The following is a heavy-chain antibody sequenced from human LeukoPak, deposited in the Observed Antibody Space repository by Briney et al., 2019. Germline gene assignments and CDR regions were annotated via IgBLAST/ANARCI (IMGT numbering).Heavy chain of an antibody. V-gene: IGHV4-59*04. Sequence: SETLSLTCSVSGSYLSSYYWSWIRRPPGKGLEWVGGIYHSGSTYYNPSLKSRVTMSVDTSKNQFSLNLRSVTAADTAVYYCARANSRLNWFDPWGQGTLVTVSS. J-gene: IGHJ5*02. CDR1: GSYLSSYY. D-gene: IGHD2/OR15-2a*01. CDR3: ARANSRLNWFDP. CDR2: IYHSGST.